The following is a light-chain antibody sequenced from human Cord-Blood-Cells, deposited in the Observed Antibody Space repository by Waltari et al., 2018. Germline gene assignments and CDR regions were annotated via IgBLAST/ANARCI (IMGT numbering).Light chain of an antibody. J-gene: IGKJ1*01. Sequence: DIQITQSPSSLSASVGDRVTITGRASQSISSYLNWYQQKPGKAPKLLIYAASSLQSGVPSRLSGSGSGTDFTLTISSLQPEDFATYYCQQSYSTPRTFGQGTKVEIK. CDR3: QQSYSTPRT. CDR2: AAS. V-gene: IGKV1-39*01. CDR1: QSISSY.